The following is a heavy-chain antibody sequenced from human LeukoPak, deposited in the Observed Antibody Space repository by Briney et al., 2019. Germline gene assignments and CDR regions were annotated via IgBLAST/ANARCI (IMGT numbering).Heavy chain of an antibody. J-gene: IGHJ4*02. D-gene: IGHD3-22*01. CDR2: ISSSSSYI. CDR1: GFTFSSYS. CDR3: ARDSYYYDSSGSGY. V-gene: IGHV3-21*01. Sequence: GGSLRLSCAASGFTFSSYSMNWVRQAPGKGPEWVSSISSSSSYIYYADSVKGRFTISRDNAKNSLYLQMNSLRAEDTAVYYCARDSYYYDSSGSGYWGQGTLVTVSS.